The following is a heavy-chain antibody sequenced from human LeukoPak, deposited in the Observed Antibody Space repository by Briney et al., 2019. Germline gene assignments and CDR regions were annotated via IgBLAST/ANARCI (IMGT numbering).Heavy chain of an antibody. D-gene: IGHD4-23*01. J-gene: IGHJ4*02. Sequence: PSETLSLTCTVSGGSISSYYWSWIRQHPGKGLEWIGYIYYSGSTYYNPSLKSRVTISVDTSKNQFSLKLSSVTAADTAVYYCASARRGYGGFVGASGIDYWGQGTLVTVSS. CDR1: GGSISSYY. CDR3: ASARRGYGGFVGASGIDY. V-gene: IGHV4-59*06. CDR2: IYYSGST.